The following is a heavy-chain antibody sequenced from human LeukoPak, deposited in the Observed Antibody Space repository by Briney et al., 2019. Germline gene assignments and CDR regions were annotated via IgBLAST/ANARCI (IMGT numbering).Heavy chain of an antibody. CDR3: ARGVTIFGVPTNWFDP. CDR2: IYSGGST. Sequence: GGSLRLSCAASGFTVSSNYMSWVRQAPGKGLEWVSAIYSGGSTYYADSVKGRFTISRDNSKNTLYLQMNSLRAEDTAVYYCARGVTIFGVPTNWFDPWGQGTLVTVSS. V-gene: IGHV3-53*01. CDR1: GFTVSSNY. J-gene: IGHJ5*02. D-gene: IGHD3-3*01.